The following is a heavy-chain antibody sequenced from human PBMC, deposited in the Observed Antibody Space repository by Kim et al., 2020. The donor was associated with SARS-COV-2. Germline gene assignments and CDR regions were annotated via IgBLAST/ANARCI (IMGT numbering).Heavy chain of an antibody. V-gene: IGHV4-59*13. J-gene: IGHJ6*02. CDR1: GGSISSYY. CDR2: IYYSGST. D-gene: IGHD6-13*01. CDR3: ARVGIAAAGSRHTLDCYYYGMDV. Sequence: SETLSLTCTVSGGSISSYYWSWIRQPPGKGLEWIGYIYYSGSTNYNPSLKSRVTISVDTSKNQFSLKLSSVTAADTAVYYCARVGIAAAGSRHTLDCYYYGMDVWGQGATVTVSS.